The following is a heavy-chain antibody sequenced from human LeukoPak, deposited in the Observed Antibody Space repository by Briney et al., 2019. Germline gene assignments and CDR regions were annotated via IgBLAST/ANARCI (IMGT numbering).Heavy chain of an antibody. CDR3: VREILYCSGGSCYRGPFDN. Sequence: SETLSLTCTVSGGSISSGGYYWNWIRQPPGKGLEWIGYIFHRGGTSYNPSLKSRILFSVDTSQNQFSLKLNSVTAADTAVYYCVREILYCSGGSCYRGPFDNWGQGTLVTVSA. CDR2: IFHRGGT. J-gene: IGHJ4*02. V-gene: IGHV4-30-4*01. D-gene: IGHD2-15*01. CDR1: GGSISSGGYY.